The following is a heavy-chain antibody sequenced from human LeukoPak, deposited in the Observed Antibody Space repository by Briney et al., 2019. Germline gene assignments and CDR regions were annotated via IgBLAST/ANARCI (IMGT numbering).Heavy chain of an antibody. J-gene: IGHJ6*02. CDR1: GASISGYY. D-gene: IGHD6-13*01. CDR3: ASFSAAAGFGHRVDV. Sequence: SETLSLTCTVSGASISGYYWSWMRQSPGKGLEWIGHIYYSGSTTYNPSLRSRVTISVDTSKTQFPLRLTSVAAADTAVYYCASFSAAAGFGHRVDVWGQGTTVTVSS. CDR2: IYYSGST. V-gene: IGHV4-59*01.